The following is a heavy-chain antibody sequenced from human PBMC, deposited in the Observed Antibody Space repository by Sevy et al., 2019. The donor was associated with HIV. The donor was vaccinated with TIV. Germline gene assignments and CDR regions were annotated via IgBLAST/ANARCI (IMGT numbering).Heavy chain of an antibody. CDR3: ERRPDFGRAIPTGVMDV. V-gene: IGHV3-23*01. J-gene: IGHJ6*02. Sequence: GGSLRLSCAASGFTFSTYAMSWVRQTPGKGLQWVSVISDSGDSTYYADSVKGRFTISRDNSKNTMYLQMNSLRAEDTAAYYCERRPDFGRAIPTGVMDVWGQGTTVTVSS. CDR1: GFTFSTYA. D-gene: IGHD2-21*01. CDR2: ISDSGDST.